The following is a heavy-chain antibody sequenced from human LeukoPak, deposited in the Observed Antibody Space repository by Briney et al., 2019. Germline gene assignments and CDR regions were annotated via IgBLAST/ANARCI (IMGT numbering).Heavy chain of an antibody. J-gene: IGHJ4*02. CDR2: ISSSSSYI. CDR3: AKYKDFVVTAIPLIY. Sequence: GGSLRLSCAASGFTFSSYSMNWVRQAPGKGLEWVSSISSSSSYIYYADSVKGRFTISRDNAKNSLYLQMNSLRAEDTAVYYCAKYKDFVVTAIPLIYWGQGTLVTVSS. V-gene: IGHV3-21*01. CDR1: GFTFSSYS. D-gene: IGHD2-21*02.